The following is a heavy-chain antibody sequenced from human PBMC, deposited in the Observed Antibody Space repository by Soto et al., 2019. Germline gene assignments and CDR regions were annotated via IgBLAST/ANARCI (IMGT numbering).Heavy chain of an antibody. CDR1: GFTFDDYA. D-gene: IGHD6-13*01. CDR2: ISWNSGSI. J-gene: IGHJ5*02. Sequence: GGSLRLSCAASGFTFDDYAMHWVRQAPGKGLEWVSGISWNSGSIGYADSVKGRFTISRDNAKNSLYLQMNSLRAEDTALYYCAKDRGSSWSVRYNWFDPWGQGTLVTVSS. CDR3: AKDRGSSWSVRYNWFDP. V-gene: IGHV3-9*01.